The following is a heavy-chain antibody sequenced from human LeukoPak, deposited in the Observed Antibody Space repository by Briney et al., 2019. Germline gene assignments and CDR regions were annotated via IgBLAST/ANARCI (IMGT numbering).Heavy chain of an antibody. CDR3: ERGAIFGVVSGLDV. CDR2: ISYDGSIE. Sequence: GGSLRLSCAASGFTFDSYAMHWVRQAPGKGLEWVTLISYDGSIEYYADSVKGRFTIYRDNSKNTLFLQMNSLRAEDTAVYYCERGAIFGVVSGLDVWGQGTPVTVSS. CDR1: GFTFDSYA. D-gene: IGHD3-3*01. V-gene: IGHV3-30-3*01. J-gene: IGHJ6*02.